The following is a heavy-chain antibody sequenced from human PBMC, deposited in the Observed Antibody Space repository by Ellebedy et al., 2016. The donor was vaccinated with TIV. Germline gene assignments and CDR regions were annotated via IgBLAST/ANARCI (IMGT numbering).Heavy chain of an antibody. CDR1: GGSFSGYY. V-gene: IGHV4-34*01. J-gene: IGHJ4*02. CDR2: IYHSGST. D-gene: IGHD3-10*01. CDR3: ARLWFGELQRIDY. Sequence: SETLSLTXAVYGGSFSGYYWSWIRQPPGKGLEWIGEIYHSGSTNYNPSLKSRVTISVDKSKNQFSLKLSSVTAADTAVYYCARLWFGELQRIDYWGQGTLVTVSS.